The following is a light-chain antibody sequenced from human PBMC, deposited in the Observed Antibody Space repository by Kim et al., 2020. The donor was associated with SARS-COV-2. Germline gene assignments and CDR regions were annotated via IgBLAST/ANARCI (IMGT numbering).Light chain of an antibody. CDR1: QSVLYNSNNKNF. V-gene: IGKV4-1*01. CDR2: WAS. J-gene: IGKJ2*01. Sequence: RATINCKSSQSVLYNSNNKNFLAWYQQKPGQPPKLLVYWASTRESGVPDRFSGSGSGTDFTLTISSLQADDVALYYCQQYYTTQYTFGQGTKLEI. CDR3: QQYYTTQYT.